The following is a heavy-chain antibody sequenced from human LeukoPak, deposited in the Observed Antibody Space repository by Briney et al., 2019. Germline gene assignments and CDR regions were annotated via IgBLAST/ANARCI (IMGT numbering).Heavy chain of an antibody. CDR3: ARDSDYYGSSGYYPGYFDY. Sequence: GASVKVSCTASGYTFTGYYMHWVRQAPGQGLEWMGWINPNSGGTNYAQKFQGRVTMTRDTSISTAYMELSRLRSDDTAVYYCARDSDYYGSSGYYPGYFDYWGQGTLVTVSS. CDR1: GYTFTGYY. J-gene: IGHJ4*02. CDR2: INPNSGGT. D-gene: IGHD3-22*01. V-gene: IGHV1-2*02.